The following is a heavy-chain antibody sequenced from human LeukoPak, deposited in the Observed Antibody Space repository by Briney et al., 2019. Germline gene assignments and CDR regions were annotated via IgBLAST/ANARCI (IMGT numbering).Heavy chain of an antibody. J-gene: IGHJ4*02. CDR2: VSSSSSTI. CDR1: GFTFSSYS. V-gene: IGHV3-48*04. D-gene: IGHD4-11*01. Sequence: GGSLRLSCAASGFTFSSYSMNWVRQAPGKGLEWVSYVSSSSSTIYYADSVKGRFTISRDNAKNSLYLQMNSLRAEDTAVYYCARRGSNWSFGYWGQGTLVTVSS. CDR3: ARRGSNWSFGY.